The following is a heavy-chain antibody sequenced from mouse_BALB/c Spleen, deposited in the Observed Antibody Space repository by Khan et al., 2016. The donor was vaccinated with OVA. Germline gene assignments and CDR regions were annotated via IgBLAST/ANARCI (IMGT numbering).Heavy chain of an antibody. CDR1: AHAFSNYW. Sequence: VQLQESGAELVRPGSSVKISCKASAHAFSNYWMNWVKQRPGQGLEWIGQIYPGDGNTHYNGNFKGKATLTVDKSSSTAYMQLSSLTSEDSAVYFCAREGYDGYYRAWFAYWGQGTLVTVS. J-gene: IGHJ3*01. CDR3: AREGYDGYYRAWFAY. CDR2: IYPGDGNT. V-gene: IGHV1-80*01. D-gene: IGHD2-3*01.